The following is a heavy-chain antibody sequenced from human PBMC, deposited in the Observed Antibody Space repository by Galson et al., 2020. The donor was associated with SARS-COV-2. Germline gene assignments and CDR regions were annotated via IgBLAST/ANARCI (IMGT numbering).Heavy chain of an antibody. J-gene: IGHJ5*02. CDR2: ISTKNGDT. CDR3: ARERVSHGDFAWYFDR. Sequence: ASVTVSCQASGYILSNFAISWLRQAPGQGPEWLGWISTKNGDTNYAQKVQGRVTLTTDTSTSTAYMELRSLTFDDTAVYYCARERVSHGDFAWYFDRWGPGTLVTVSS. CDR1: GYILSNFA. V-gene: IGHV1-18*01. D-gene: IGHD4-17*01.